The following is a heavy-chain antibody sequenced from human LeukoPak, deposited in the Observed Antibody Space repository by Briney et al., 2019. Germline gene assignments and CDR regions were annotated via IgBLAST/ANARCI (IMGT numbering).Heavy chain of an antibody. Sequence: GASVKVSCKASGYTFSNYDINWVRQAPGQGLEWMGWMNPNSGNTAYAQKFQGRVTITRNTSINTAYMELSSLKSEDTAVYYCAREWGYSGSFYGVDYFDYWGQGTLVTVSS. D-gene: IGHD1-26*01. CDR2: MNPNSGNT. CDR1: GYTFSNYD. V-gene: IGHV1-8*03. CDR3: AREWGYSGSFYGVDYFDY. J-gene: IGHJ4*02.